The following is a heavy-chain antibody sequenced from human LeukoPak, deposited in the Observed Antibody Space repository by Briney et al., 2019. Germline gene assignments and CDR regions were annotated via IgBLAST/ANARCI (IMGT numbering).Heavy chain of an antibody. CDR3: AREAGGATEFYFDY. Sequence: GASVKVSCTASGYTFTNYGISWVRQAPGQGLEWMGWISAYNGNTNYAQKLQGRVTVTTDTSTTTAYMELRGLTSDDTAVYYCAREAGGATEFYFDYWGQGTLVTVSS. CDR1: GYTFTNYG. D-gene: IGHD1-26*01. CDR2: ISAYNGNT. V-gene: IGHV1-18*01. J-gene: IGHJ4*02.